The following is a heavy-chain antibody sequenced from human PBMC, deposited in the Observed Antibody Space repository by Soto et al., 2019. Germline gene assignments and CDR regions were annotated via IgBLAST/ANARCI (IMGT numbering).Heavy chain of an antibody. V-gene: IGHV1-46*03. CDR1: GYTFTSYY. CDR3: ASENSGYDIGWFDP. J-gene: IGHJ5*02. D-gene: IGHD5-12*01. Sequence: VQVSCKASGYTFTSYYMHWVRQAPGQGLEWMGIINPSGGSTSYAQKFQGRVTMTRDTSTRTVYMELSSLRSEDTAVYYCASENSGYDIGWFDPWGQGTLVTVSS. CDR2: INPSGGST.